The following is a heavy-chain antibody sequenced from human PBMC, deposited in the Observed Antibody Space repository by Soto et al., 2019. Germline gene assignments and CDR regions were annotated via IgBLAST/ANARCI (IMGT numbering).Heavy chain of an antibody. V-gene: IGHV3-53*04. CDR1: GFTVSSNY. CDR2: IYSGGST. CDR3: AIYPYCSGGSCYSHYYYYMDV. D-gene: IGHD2-15*01. J-gene: IGHJ6*03. Sequence: GGSLRLSCAASGFTVSSNYMSWVRQAPGKGLEWVSVIYSGGSTYYADSVKGRFTISRHNSKNTLYLQMNSLRAADTAVYYCAIYPYCSGGSCYSHYYYYMDVWGKGTTVTVSS.